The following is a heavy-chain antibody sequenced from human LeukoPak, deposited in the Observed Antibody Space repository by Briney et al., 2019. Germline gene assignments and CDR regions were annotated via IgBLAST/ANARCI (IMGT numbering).Heavy chain of an antibody. V-gene: IGHV3-23*01. CDR3: AKSRGYSSRVPSFDY. CDR1: GFTFSSYW. CDR2: ISGSGGST. J-gene: IGHJ4*02. D-gene: IGHD6-13*01. Sequence: GGSLRLSCAASGFTFSSYWMHRVRQAPGKGLEWVSAISGSGGSTYYADSVKGRFTISRDNSKNTLYLQMNSLRAEDTAVYYCAKSRGYSSRVPSFDYWGQGTLVTVSS.